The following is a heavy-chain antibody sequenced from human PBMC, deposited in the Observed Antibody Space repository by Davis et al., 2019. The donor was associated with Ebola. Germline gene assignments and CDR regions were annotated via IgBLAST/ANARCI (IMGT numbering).Heavy chain of an antibody. CDR3: AKVADVLWFGDLVFDY. CDR1: GFTFSDYY. D-gene: IGHD3-10*01. CDR2: IRGSATTV. J-gene: IGHJ4*02. Sequence: GGSLRLSCAGSGFTFSDYYMSWIRQAPGKGLEWVSFIRGSATTVSYADSVRGRFTISRDNAKNSLYLQMNSLRAEDTAVYYCAKVADVLWFGDLVFDYWGQGTQVAVSS. V-gene: IGHV3-11*01.